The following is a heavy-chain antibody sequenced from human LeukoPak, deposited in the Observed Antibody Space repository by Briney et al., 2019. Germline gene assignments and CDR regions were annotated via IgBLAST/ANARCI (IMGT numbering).Heavy chain of an antibody. Sequence: PSETLSLTCAVYGGSFSGYYWSWIRQPPGKGLEWIGEINHSGSTNYNPSLKSRVTISVDTSKNQFSLKLSSVTAADTAVYYCARGYFERQLWPRFDYWGQGTLVTVSS. J-gene: IGHJ4*02. V-gene: IGHV4-34*01. CDR3: ARGYFERQLWPRFDY. CDR2: INHSGST. CDR1: GGSFSGYY. D-gene: IGHD5-18*01.